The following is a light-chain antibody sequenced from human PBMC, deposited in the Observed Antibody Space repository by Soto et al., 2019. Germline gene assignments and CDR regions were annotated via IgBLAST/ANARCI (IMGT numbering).Light chain of an antibody. CDR1: QSVTSNY. CDR2: GAS. CDR3: QQYGGSPPNT. V-gene: IGKV3-20*01. Sequence: EIVLTQSPGTLSLSPGERATLSCRASQSVTSNYLAWYQQKPGQAPRLLVYGASSRATGIPDRFSGSGSGTDFTLTISRLEPEDFAVYYCQQYGGSPPNTFGRGTKLEIK. J-gene: IGKJ2*01.